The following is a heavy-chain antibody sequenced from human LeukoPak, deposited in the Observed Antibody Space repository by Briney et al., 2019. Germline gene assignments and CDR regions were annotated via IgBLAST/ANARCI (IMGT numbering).Heavy chain of an antibody. V-gene: IGHV4-59*12. CDR2: IYYSGST. D-gene: IGHD6-19*01. J-gene: IGHJ4*02. CDR3: ARDLDNSGWYVFDN. Sequence: KASETLSLTCTVSGGSISSYYWSWIRQPPGKGLEWIGYIYYSGSTNYNPSLKSRVTISVDTSKNQFSLKLRSVTAADTAVYYCARDLDNSGWYVFDNWGQGNLVTVSS. CDR1: GGSISSYY.